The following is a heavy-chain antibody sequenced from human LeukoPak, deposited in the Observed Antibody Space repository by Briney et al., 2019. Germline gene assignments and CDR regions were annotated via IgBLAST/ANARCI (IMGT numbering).Heavy chain of an antibody. CDR1: GASITNYY. V-gene: IGHV4-59*08. D-gene: IGHD1-1*01. CDR3: GRHSPNHNYATGRVDF. Sequence: SETLSLTCAASGASITNYYWSWIRQPPGKGLEWIGYISYSGLTSYNASLKSRVLISIDTSKNQFSLKLTSLTAADTAVYFCGRHSPNHNYATGRVDFWGQGTLVTVSS. J-gene: IGHJ4*02. CDR2: ISYSGLT.